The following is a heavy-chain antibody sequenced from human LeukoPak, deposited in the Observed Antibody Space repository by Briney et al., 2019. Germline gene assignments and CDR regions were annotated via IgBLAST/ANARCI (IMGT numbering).Heavy chain of an antibody. J-gene: IGHJ4*02. CDR2: ISSSSSYI. CDR1: GFTVSSNY. Sequence: GGSLRLSCAASGFTVSSNYMTWVRQAPGKGLEWVSSISSSSSYIYYADSVKGRFTISRDNAKNSLYLQMNSLRAEDTAVYYCARDESSTSFDHWGQGTLVTVSS. CDR3: ARDESSTSFDH. D-gene: IGHD3-10*01. V-gene: IGHV3-21*01.